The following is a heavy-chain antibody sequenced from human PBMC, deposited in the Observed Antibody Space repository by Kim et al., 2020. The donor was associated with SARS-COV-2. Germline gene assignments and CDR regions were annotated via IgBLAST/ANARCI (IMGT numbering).Heavy chain of an antibody. D-gene: IGHD2-2*01. V-gene: IGHV1-3*01. CDR1: GYTFTTYA. CDR3: AGSVAIMPPGMDV. Sequence: ASVKVSCKASGYTFTTYAMQWVRQAPGQGLEWMGWINPTRGNTKYSHTFQGRVTITRDTSARTAYMELSSLRPEDTAVYYCAGSVAIMPPGMDVWGQGATVTVSS. J-gene: IGHJ6*02. CDR2: INPTRGNT.